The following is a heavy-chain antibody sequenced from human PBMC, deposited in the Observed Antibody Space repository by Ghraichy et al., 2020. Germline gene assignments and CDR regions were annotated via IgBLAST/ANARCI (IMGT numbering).Heavy chain of an antibody. J-gene: IGHJ4*02. CDR1: GFTFSSYS. CDR3: ARDARSSSGSYDY. V-gene: IGHV3-21*01. Sequence: LSLTCAASGFTFSSYSMNWVRQAPGKGLEWVSSISSSSSYIYYADSVKGRFTISRDNAKNSLYLQMNSLRAEDTAVYYCARDARSSSGSYDYWGQGTLVTVSS. D-gene: IGHD1-26*01. CDR2: ISSSSSYI.